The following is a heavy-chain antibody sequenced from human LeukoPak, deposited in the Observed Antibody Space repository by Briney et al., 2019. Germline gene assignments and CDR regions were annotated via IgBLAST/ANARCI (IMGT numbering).Heavy chain of an antibody. Sequence: SVKVSCKASGYTFTSYGISWVRQAPGQGLEWMGGIIPIFGTANYAQKFQGRVTITADESTSTAYMELSSLRSEDTAVYYCASGGYYDILTGFPPFDYWGQGTLVTVSS. V-gene: IGHV1-69*13. J-gene: IGHJ4*02. CDR3: ASGGYYDILTGFPPFDY. CDR2: IIPIFGTA. CDR1: GYTFTSYG. D-gene: IGHD3-9*01.